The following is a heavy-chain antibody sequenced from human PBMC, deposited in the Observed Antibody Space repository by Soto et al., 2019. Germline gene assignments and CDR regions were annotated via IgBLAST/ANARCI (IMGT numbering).Heavy chain of an antibody. V-gene: IGHV3-21*01. CDR2: ISSSGTYI. CDR1: GFPFGIYT. Sequence: PGGSRRLSWETSGFPFGIYTMNWVRQAPGKGLEWVSSISSSGTYIDYADSVEGRFAISRDDAKNSVFLEMTSLRVDDTAVYYCAREGNYNEFWGQGTLVTVSS. CDR3: AREGNYNEF. J-gene: IGHJ4*02. D-gene: IGHD3-10*01.